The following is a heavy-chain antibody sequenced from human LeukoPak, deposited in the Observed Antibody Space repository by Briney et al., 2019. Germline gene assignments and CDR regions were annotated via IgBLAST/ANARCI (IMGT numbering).Heavy chain of an antibody. CDR1: GASIISNNW. V-gene: IGHV4-4*02. D-gene: IGHD4-17*01. Sequence: PAETLSLTCAVSGASIISNNWWSWVRQPSGKGLEWIGEIWHSGTTNYNPSLKSRVTISVDNSKNQFSLELNSVTAADTAVYYCMGADYGGHWGQGTLVTVSS. CDR2: IWHSGTT. CDR3: MGADYGGH. J-gene: IGHJ4*02.